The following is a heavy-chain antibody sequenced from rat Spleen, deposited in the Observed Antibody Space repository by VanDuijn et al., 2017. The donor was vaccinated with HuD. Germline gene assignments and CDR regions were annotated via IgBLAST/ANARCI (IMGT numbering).Heavy chain of an antibody. CDR2: ISYSGST. CDR1: GYSXXXNY. D-gene: IGHD1-11*01. Sequence: EVQLQESGXGLVKPXXXLSXXXSVTGYSXXXNYXGWIRXFPGNKMEWIGHISYSGSTSYNPSLKSRISITRDTSKNQFFLQLNSVTTEDTATYFCTSPPLRSGFYYIEYWGHGVMVTVSS. CDR3: TSPPLRSGFYYIEY. V-gene: IGHV3-1*01. J-gene: IGHJ2*01.